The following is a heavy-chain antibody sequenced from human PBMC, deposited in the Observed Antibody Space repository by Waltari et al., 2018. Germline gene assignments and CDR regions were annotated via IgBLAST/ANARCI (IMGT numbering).Heavy chain of an antibody. CDR1: GFTFSSYS. V-gene: IGHV3-21*01. CDR2: ISSSSRYS. D-gene: IGHD6-19*01. J-gene: IGHJ4*02. CDR3: ARDNDSSGGGGYYFDY. Sequence: EVQLVESGGGLVKPGGSLRLSCAASGFTFSSYSMNWVRQAPGKGLEWVSSISSSSRYSNYADSVKGRFTSSRDNAKNSLYLQMNRLRAEDTAVYYCARDNDSSGGGGYYFDYWGQGTLVTVSS.